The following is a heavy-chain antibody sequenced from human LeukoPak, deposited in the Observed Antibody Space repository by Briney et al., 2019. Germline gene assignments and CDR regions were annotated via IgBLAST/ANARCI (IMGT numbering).Heavy chain of an antibody. CDR1: GFTVSSNY. Sequence: GGSLTLSSAASGFTVSSNYMSWVRQAPGKGLEWVSAISGSGGSTYYADSVKGRFTISRDNAKSLLFLQMNSLRVEDTAVYYCARDQWALPLAYCGQGTLVTVSS. J-gene: IGHJ4*02. CDR3: ARDQWALPLAY. CDR2: ISGSGGST. D-gene: IGHD1-26*01. V-gene: IGHV3-23*01.